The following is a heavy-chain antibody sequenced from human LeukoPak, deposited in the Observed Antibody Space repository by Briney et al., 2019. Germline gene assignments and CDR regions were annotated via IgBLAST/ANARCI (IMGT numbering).Heavy chain of an antibody. CDR2: INPQSGDT. V-gene: IGHV1-2*02. D-gene: IGHD7-27*01. Sequence: ASVKVSCKTSGYTFTGYYMQWVRQAPGQGLEWMGWINPQSGDTNYAQKFQGRVTMTWDTSISSVYMELSSLRFDDTAVYYCARGGKSELGTCDHWGQGTLVTVSS. J-gene: IGHJ4*02. CDR1: GYTFTGYY. CDR3: ARGGKSELGTCDH.